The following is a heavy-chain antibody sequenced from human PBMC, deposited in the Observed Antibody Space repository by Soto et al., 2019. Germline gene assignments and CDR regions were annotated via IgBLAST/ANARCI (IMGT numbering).Heavy chain of an antibody. D-gene: IGHD1-1*01. CDR3: ARVDPAARKLFDY. CDR1: GGSISSYY. Sequence: QVQLQESGPGLVKPSETLSLTCTVSGGSISSYYWSWIRQPPGKGLEWIGYIYYSGSTNYNPSLKSRVTISVDTSKNQFSLKLSSVTAADTAVYYCARVDPAARKLFDYWGQGTLVTVSS. CDR2: IYYSGST. J-gene: IGHJ4*02. V-gene: IGHV4-59*01.